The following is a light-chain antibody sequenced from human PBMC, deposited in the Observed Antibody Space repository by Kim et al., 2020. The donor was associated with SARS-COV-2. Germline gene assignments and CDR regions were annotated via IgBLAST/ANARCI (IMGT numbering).Light chain of an antibody. CDR2: EDN. CDR3: QSYDSSNPWV. V-gene: IGLV6-57*03. CDR1: SGSIASNY. Sequence: KTVTISCTRSSGSIASNYVQWYQLRPGSAPTTVIYEDNQRPSGVPDRFSGSIDSSSNSASLTISGLKTEDEADYYCQSYDSSNPWVFGGGTQLTVL. J-gene: IGLJ3*02.